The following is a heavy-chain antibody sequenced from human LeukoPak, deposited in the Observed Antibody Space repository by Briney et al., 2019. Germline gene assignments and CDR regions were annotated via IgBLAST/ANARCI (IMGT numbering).Heavy chain of an antibody. CDR1: GFTFSTYA. CDR3: ARDRLTTVTTFHFDY. D-gene: IGHD4-17*01. CDR2: IWSDSTNK. J-gene: IGHJ4*02. V-gene: IGHV3-33*01. Sequence: GGSLRLSCAASGFTFSTYAMNWVRQAPGKGLEWVAVIWSDSTNKYYADSVRGRFTISRDNSKNTLYLQMSSLRAEDTAMYYCARDRLTTVTTFHFDYWGQGTLVTVSS.